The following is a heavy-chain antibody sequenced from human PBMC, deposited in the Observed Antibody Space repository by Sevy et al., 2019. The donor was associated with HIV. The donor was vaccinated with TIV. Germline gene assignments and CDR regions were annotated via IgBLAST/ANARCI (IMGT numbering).Heavy chain of an antibody. Sequence: GGSLRLSCVASGFTLRNYGMHWVRQAPGKGLEWVATIWNDMINKYYADSAKGRFTIPRDNSNNTLYLQMNSLRAENTALYYCASLPINYYDRDGYSGDDAFDIWGQGTMVTV. V-gene: IGHV3-33*01. CDR3: ASLPINYYDRDGYSGDDAFDI. CDR2: IWNDMINK. CDR1: GFTLRNYG. J-gene: IGHJ3*02. D-gene: IGHD3-22*01.